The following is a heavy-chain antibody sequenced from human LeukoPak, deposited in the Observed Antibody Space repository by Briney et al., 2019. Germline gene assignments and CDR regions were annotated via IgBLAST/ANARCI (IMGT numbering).Heavy chain of an antibody. Sequence: SETLSLTCTVSGGSISSYYWSWIRQPPGKGLEWIGYMYSSGSTNYNPSLKSRVTISVDTSKNQFSLKLSSVTAADTAVYYRSKSRYYYGSGSYYSAYLMDVWGQGTTVTVSS. CDR2: MYSSGST. CDR1: GGSISSYY. D-gene: IGHD3-10*01. J-gene: IGHJ6*02. CDR3: SKSRYYYGSGSYYSAYLMDV. V-gene: IGHV4-59*01.